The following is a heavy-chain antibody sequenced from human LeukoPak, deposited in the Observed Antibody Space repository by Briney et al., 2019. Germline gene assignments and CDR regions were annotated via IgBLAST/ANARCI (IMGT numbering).Heavy chain of an antibody. CDR1: GFTFSSHA. CDR3: AQEIRPNDY. V-gene: IGHV3-23*01. J-gene: IGHJ4*02. Sequence: PGGSLRLSCAVSGFTFSSHAVSWVRQAPGKGLQWVSSITISGDNTLYADSVKGRFTISRDNSKNTLYLQMNSLRVEDTAVYYCAQEIRPNDYWGQGTLVTVSS. CDR2: ITISGDNT. D-gene: IGHD4-17*01.